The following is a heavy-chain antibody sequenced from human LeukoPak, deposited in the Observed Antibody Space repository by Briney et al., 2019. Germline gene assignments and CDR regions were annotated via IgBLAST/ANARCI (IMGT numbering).Heavy chain of an antibody. CDR1: GFTFNTYS. V-gene: IGHV3-48*01. Sequence: PGGSLRLSCAASGFTFNTYSMNWVRQAPGKGLEWVSSISSSSNTIYYADSVKGRFTISRDNSKNTLYLQMNSLRAEDTAVYYCARARGYCSSTSCYPHASRMDVWGKGTTVTVSS. J-gene: IGHJ6*04. CDR3: ARARGYCSSTSCYPHASRMDV. CDR2: ISSSSNTI. D-gene: IGHD2-2*01.